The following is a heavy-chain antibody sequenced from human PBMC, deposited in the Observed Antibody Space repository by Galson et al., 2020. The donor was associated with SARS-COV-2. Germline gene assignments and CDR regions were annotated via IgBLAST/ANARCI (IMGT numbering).Heavy chain of an antibody. Sequence: GGSLRLSCAASGFTFGFSSHAMHSVRQAPGKGLEWVAVISSNGNIQYYADSVKGRFTISRDNSQSTLFLQMNSLRPEDTALYYCAKVAVGATSYFDYWGQGTLVTVSS. D-gene: IGHD1-26*01. CDR2: ISSNGNIQ. CDR1: GFTFGFSSHA. V-gene: IGHV3-30-3*01. J-gene: IGHJ4*02. CDR3: AKVAVGATSYFDY.